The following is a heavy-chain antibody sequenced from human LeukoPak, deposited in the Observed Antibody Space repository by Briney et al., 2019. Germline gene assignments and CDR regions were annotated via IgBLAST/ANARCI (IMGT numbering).Heavy chain of an antibody. V-gene: IGHV4-34*01. D-gene: IGHD2-2*01. Sequence: NPSETLSLTCAVYGGSFSAYYWSWIRQPPGKGLEWIGEINHSGSTNYNPSLKSRVTISVDTSKNQFSLKLSSVTAADTAVYYCARDSPAMTSPYYYYGMDVWGQGTTVTVSS. CDR2: INHSGST. CDR3: ARDSPAMTSPYYYYGMDV. CDR1: GGSFSAYY. J-gene: IGHJ6*02.